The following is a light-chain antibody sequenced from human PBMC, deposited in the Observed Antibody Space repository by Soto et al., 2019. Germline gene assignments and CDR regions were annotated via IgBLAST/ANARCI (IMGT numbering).Light chain of an antibody. Sequence: EIVLTQSPATLSLSPGERATLSCRASQSVSSYLAWYQQKPGQAPRLLIYGASTRASGIPDRFSGSGSGTDFTLTISSLEPEDFAVYYCQQRSSWPITFGQGTRLEIK. CDR1: QSVSSY. J-gene: IGKJ5*01. CDR2: GAS. V-gene: IGKV3-11*01. CDR3: QQRSSWPIT.